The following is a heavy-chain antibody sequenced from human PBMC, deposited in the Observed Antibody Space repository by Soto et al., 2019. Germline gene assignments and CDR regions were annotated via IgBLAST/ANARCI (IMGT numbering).Heavy chain of an antibody. Sequence: SETLSLTCAVSGGSISSGGYSWSWVRQPPGKGLEWIGQINHSGSTNYNPSLKSRVTISVDTSKNQFSLKLSSVTAADTAVYYCARTSRFDSWGQGTLVTVSS. D-gene: IGHD6-6*01. J-gene: IGHJ4*02. CDR2: INHSGST. CDR1: GGSISSGGYS. V-gene: IGHV4-30-2*01. CDR3: ARTSRFDS.